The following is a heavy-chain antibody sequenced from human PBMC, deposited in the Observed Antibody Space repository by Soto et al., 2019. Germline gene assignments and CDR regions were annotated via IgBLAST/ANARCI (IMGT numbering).Heavy chain of an antibody. V-gene: IGHV4-39*01. D-gene: IGHD6-19*01. CDR3: TGHSSGSPIN. CDR2: IYYSGTT. CDR1: GGSISSSSYY. J-gene: IGHJ4*02. Sequence: PSETLSLTCTVSGGSISSSSYYWGWIRQPPGKGLEWIGSIYYSGTTYYNPSLKSRVTISVDTSKNQFSLKLSSVTAADTAVYYATGHSSGSPINWGKGTLVTVSS.